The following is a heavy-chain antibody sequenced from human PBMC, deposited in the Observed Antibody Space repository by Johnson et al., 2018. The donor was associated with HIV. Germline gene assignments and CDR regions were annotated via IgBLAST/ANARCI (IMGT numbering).Heavy chain of an antibody. D-gene: IGHD1-26*01. J-gene: IGHJ3*02. CDR1: GFTFRNHW. CDR2: INQDGSEQ. V-gene: IGHV3-7*05. CDR3: ARDTLALGLLPPIGAFDI. Sequence: VQLVESGGGLVQPGGSLRLSCAASGFTFRNHWMRWVRQAQGKGLEWVATINQDGSEQYYVGSLEGRFTISRDKAKTSLYLQMNSLRAEDTAVYYCARDTLALGLLPPIGAFDIWGQGTMVTVSS.